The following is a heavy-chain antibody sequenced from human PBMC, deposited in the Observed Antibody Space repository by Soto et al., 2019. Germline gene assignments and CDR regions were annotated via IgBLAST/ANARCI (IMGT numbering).Heavy chain of an antibody. CDR3: AAVGIASVGYYNGMDV. Sequence: ASVKVSCKASGFTFTTSAVQWVRQARGQRLEWIGWIVVGSGNTVYAQRFQERVAITRDMSTSTAYMELSSLRSEDTAVYYCAAVGIASVGYYNGMDVWGQGTTVTVSS. CDR2: IVVGSGNT. D-gene: IGHD6-13*01. V-gene: IGHV1-58*01. J-gene: IGHJ6*02. CDR1: GFTFTTSA.